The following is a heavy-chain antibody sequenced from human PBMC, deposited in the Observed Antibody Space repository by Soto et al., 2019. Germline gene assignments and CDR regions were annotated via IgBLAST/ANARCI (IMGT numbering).Heavy chain of an antibody. Sequence: GGSLRLSCAASGFTFSSYAMSWVRQAPGKGLEWVSAISGSGGSTYYADSVKGRFTISRDNSKNTLYLQMNSLRAEDTAVYYCAKNLATHSGSSIWDGMDVWGQGTTVTVSS. CDR2: ISGSGGST. CDR3: AKNLATHSGSSIWDGMDV. CDR1: GFTFSSYA. D-gene: IGHD1-26*01. J-gene: IGHJ6*02. V-gene: IGHV3-23*01.